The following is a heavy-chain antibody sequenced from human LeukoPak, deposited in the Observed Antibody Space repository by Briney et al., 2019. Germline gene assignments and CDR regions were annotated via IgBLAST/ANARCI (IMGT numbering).Heavy chain of an antibody. J-gene: IGHJ3*02. D-gene: IGHD3-22*01. Sequence: GASVKVSCKASGYTFTGYYMHWVRQAPGQGLEWMGWINPNSGGTNYAQKFQGRVTMTRDTSISTAYMELSRLRSDDTAVYYCARDRRAFTTIVVVTPDAFDIWGQGTMVTVSS. CDR3: ARDRRAFTTIVVVTPDAFDI. CDR1: GYTFTGYY. CDR2: INPNSGGT. V-gene: IGHV1-2*02.